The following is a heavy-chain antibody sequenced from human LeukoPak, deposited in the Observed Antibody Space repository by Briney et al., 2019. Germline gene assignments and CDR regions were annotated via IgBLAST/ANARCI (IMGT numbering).Heavy chain of an antibody. CDR2: IYPGDSDT. V-gene: IGHV5-51*01. CDR1: GYRFTSFW. CDR3: ARPSYCSGTRCQVPFDY. D-gene: IGHD2-15*01. J-gene: IGHJ4*02. Sequence: NHGESLKISCKGSGYRFTSFWIGWVRQMPGKGLEWMGIIYPGDSDTRYSPSFQGQVTISADKSISTAYLQWSSLKASDSAMYYCARPSYCSGTRCQVPFDYWGQGTLVTVSS.